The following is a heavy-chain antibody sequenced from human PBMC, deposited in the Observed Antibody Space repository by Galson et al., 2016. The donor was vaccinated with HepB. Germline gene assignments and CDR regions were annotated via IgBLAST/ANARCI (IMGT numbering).Heavy chain of an antibody. V-gene: IGHV3-7*01. CDR1: GFTFSSCW. CDR3: AREAPIAAPGANDC. Sequence: SLRLSCAASGFTFSSCWMTWVRQAPGKGLEWVANIKQDGSEKYYVDSVKGRFTISRDNAKNSLYLQMNSLRAEDTAVYYCAREAPIAAPGANDCWGQGTQVTVSS. CDR2: IKQDGSEK. D-gene: IGHD6-13*01. J-gene: IGHJ4*02.